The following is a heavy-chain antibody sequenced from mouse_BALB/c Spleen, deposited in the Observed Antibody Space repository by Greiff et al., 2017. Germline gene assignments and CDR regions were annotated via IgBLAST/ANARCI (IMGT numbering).Heavy chain of an antibody. CDR3: TRSGRGISYAMDY. D-gene: IGHD3-1*01. CDR2: INPSNGGT. Sequence: QVQLQQSGAELVKPGASVKLSCKASGYTFTSYYMYWVKQRPGQGLEWIGEINPSNGGTNFNEKFKSKATLTVDKSSSTAYMQLSSLTSEDSAVYYCTRSGRGISYAMDYWGQGTSVTVSS. J-gene: IGHJ4*01. V-gene: IGHV1S81*02. CDR1: GYTFTSYY.